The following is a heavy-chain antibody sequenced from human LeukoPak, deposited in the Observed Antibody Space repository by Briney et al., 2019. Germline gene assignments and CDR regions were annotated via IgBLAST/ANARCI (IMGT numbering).Heavy chain of an antibody. J-gene: IGHJ4*02. V-gene: IGHV3-48*03. CDR2: ISSSGSTI. CDR3: AKGLGYCSSTSCPPDY. CDR1: GFTFSSCE. D-gene: IGHD2-2*01. Sequence: GGSLRLSCAASGFTFSSCERNWVRQAPGKGLEWVSYISSSGSTIYYADSVKGRFTISRDNAKNSLYLQMNSLRAEDTALYYCAKGLGYCSSTSCPPDYWGQGTLVTVSS.